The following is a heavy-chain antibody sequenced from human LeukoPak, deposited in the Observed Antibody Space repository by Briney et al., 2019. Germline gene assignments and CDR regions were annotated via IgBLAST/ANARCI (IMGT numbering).Heavy chain of an antibody. Sequence: ASVKVSCKASGYTFTGYYMHWVRQAPGQGLEWMGWINPNSGGTNYAQKFQGRVTMTRDTSISTDYMELSDLRSDDTAVYYCARFRGSGWYSFDLWGQGTLVTVSS. V-gene: IGHV1-2*02. CDR2: INPNSGGT. D-gene: IGHD6-19*01. CDR1: GYTFTGYY. CDR3: ARFRGSGWYSFDL. J-gene: IGHJ5*02.